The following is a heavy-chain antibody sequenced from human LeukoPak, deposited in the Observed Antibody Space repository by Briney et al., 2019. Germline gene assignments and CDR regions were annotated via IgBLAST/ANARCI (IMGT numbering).Heavy chain of an antibody. CDR3: ARGEGSALQRVIHDFYYYMDV. D-gene: IGHD5-18*01. CDR2: IIPMFGSP. Sequence: SVKVSCKASGSTFSSYAISWVRQAPGQGLEWMGGIIPMFGSPNYAQKFQGRVTITAESSTTTVHLELSSLRPEDTAVYYCARGEGSALQRVIHDFYYYMDVWGKGTPVTISS. V-gene: IGHV1-69*13. CDR1: GSTFSSYA. J-gene: IGHJ6*03.